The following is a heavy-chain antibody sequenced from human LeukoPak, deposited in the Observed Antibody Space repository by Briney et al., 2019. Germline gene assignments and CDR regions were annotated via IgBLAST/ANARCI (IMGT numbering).Heavy chain of an antibody. CDR3: ARIRGNDRRFDY. CDR2: ISSSGSAI. V-gene: IGHV3-11*01. Sequence: GSLRLSCAASGFTFSDYYMTWIRQAPGKGLEWVSYISSSGSAISYTASVKGRFTISRDNAKNSLYLQMNSLRAEDTAMYYCARIRGNDRRFDYWGQGTLVTVSS. CDR1: GFTFSDYY. D-gene: IGHD3-10*01. J-gene: IGHJ4*02.